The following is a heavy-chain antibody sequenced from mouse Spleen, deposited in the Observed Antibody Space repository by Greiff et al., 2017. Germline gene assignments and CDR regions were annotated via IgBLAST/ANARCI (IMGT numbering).Heavy chain of an antibody. CDR2: IDPENGNT. J-gene: IGHJ2*01. V-gene: IGHV14-1*02. CDR3: ARWGIYLDY. Sequence: EVKLQESGAELVRPGALVKLSCKASGFNIKDYYMHWVKQRPEQGLEWIGWIDPENGNTIYDPKFQGKASITADTSSNTAYLQLSSLTSEDTAVYYCARWGIYLDYWGQGTTLTVSS. CDR1: GFNIKDYY.